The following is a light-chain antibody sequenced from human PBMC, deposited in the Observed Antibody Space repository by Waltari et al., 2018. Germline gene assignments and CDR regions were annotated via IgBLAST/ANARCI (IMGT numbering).Light chain of an antibody. J-gene: IGKJ1*01. CDR3: QQSYSSTWT. V-gene: IGKV1-39*01. Sequence: DIQMTQSPSSLSASVGDRITITCRASQSIYFYLHWYRQRPGKDPELLIYASNILQSGVPSRFRGSGSGTEFTLTISSLQTEDFAIYYCQQSYSSTWTFGPGTKVEIK. CDR1: QSIYFY. CDR2: ASN.